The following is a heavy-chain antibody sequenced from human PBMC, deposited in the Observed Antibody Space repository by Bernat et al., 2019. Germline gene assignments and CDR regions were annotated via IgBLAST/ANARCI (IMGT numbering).Heavy chain of an antibody. CDR2: IWYDGSNK. D-gene: IGHD6-13*01. Sequence: QVQLVESGGGVVQPGRSLRLSCEASGFTFSSYGMHWVRQAPGKGLEWVAVIWYDGSNKYYADSVKGRFTISRDNSKNSLYLQMNSLRAEDTAVYYCAIDPPDSSSWYLFYFQHWGQGTLVTVSS. V-gene: IGHV3-33*01. CDR3: AIDPPDSSSWYLFYFQH. J-gene: IGHJ1*01. CDR1: GFTFSSYG.